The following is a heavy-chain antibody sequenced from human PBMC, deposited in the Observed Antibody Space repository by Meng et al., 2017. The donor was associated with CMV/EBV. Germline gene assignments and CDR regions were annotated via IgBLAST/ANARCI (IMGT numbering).Heavy chain of an antibody. D-gene: IGHD6-13*01. J-gene: IGHJ4*02. CDR1: GFTFSNAW. V-gene: IGHV3-15*01. CDR3: GPYSSSWYEGY. CDR2: IKSKTDGGTT. Sequence: VQLGGSGGGLVKPGGSLRLSCAASGFTFSNAWMSWVRQAPGKGLEWVGRIKSKTDGGTTDYAAPVKGRFTISRDDSKNTLYLQMNSLKTEDTAVYYCGPYSSSWYEGYWGQGTLVTVSS.